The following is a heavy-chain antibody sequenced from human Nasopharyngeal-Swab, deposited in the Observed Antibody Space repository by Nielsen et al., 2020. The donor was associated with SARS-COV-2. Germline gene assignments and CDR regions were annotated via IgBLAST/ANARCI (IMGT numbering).Heavy chain of an antibody. CDR3: TTVAGSYGRFDY. CDR1: GYTLTELS. V-gene: IGHV1-24*01. CDR2: FDPEDGET. D-gene: IGHD1-26*01. J-gene: IGHJ4*02. Sequence: ASVKVSCKVSGYTLTELSMHWVRQAPGKGLEWVGGFDPEDGETIYAQKFQGSVTMTEDTSTDTAYMELSSLTSEDTAVYYCTTVAGSYGRFDYWGQGTLVTVSS.